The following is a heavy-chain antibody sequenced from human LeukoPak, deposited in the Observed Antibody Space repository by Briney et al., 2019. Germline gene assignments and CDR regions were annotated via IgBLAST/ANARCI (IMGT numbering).Heavy chain of an antibody. CDR2: ISGSGGST. J-gene: IGHJ6*03. CDR1: GFTFSSYA. Sequence: GGSLRLSCAASGFTFSSYAMSWVRQAPGKGLEWVSAISGSGGSTYYADSVKGRFTISRDNSKNTLYLQMNSLRAEDTAVYYCARGRLRLHYMDVWGKGTTVTVSS. D-gene: IGHD5-12*01. CDR3: ARGRLRLHYMDV. V-gene: IGHV3-23*01.